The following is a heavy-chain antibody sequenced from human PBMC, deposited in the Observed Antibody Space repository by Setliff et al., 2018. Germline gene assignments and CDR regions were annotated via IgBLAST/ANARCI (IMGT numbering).Heavy chain of an antibody. CDR3: ARAPPPWLQSLGGDY. D-gene: IGHD5-12*01. CDR2: IYSIGSA. V-gene: IGHV4-61*02. J-gene: IGHJ4*02. Sequence: SETLSLTCTVSGGSITSGNNYWSWIRQPAGKGLEWIGRIYSIGSATYNPSLKGRVTISLDRSENEFSLNLTSVTAADTAVYYCARAPPPWLQSLGGDYWGQGTLVTVSS. CDR1: GGSITSGNNY.